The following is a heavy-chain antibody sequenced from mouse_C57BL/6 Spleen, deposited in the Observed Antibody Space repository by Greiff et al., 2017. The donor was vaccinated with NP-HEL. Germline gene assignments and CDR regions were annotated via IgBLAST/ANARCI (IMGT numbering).Heavy chain of an antibody. CDR1: GFTFSDYG. CDR3: ARPGDYDSWFAY. V-gene: IGHV5-17*01. D-gene: IGHD2-4*01. Sequence: EVQGVESGGGLVKPGGSLKLPCAASGFTFSDYGMHWVRQAPEKGLEWVAYISSGSSTIYYADTVKGRFTISRDNAKNTLFLQMTSLRSEDTAMYYCARPGDYDSWFAYWGQGTLVTVSA. J-gene: IGHJ3*01. CDR2: ISSGSSTI.